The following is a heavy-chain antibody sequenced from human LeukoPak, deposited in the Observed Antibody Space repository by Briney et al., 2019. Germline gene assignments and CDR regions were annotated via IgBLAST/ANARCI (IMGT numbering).Heavy chain of an antibody. Sequence: GGSLRLSCAASGFTFANYAMNWVRQAPGTGPEWVSAISGSGAATYYADSVKGRFTVSRDNSKNTLYLEMSSLSAGDTAVYYCVKGGPHYFGSGNLIDYWGQGTLVTVSS. V-gene: IGHV3-23*01. D-gene: IGHD3-10*01. J-gene: IGHJ4*02. CDR2: ISGSGAAT. CDR3: VKGGPHYFGSGNLIDY. CDR1: GFTFANYA.